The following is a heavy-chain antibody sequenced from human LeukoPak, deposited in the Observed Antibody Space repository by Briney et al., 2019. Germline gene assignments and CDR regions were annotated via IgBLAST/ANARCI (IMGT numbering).Heavy chain of an antibody. Sequence: SETLSLTCAVSGYSISSSNWWGWIRQPPGKGLEWIGYIYHSGSAYYNPSLKSRVTISVDRSKNQFSLKLSSVTAADTAVYYCARGQGGIAAAGFDYWGQGTLVTVSS. J-gene: IGHJ4*02. CDR1: GYSISSSNW. CDR3: ARGQGGIAAAGFDY. D-gene: IGHD6-13*01. CDR2: IYHSGSA. V-gene: IGHV4-28*03.